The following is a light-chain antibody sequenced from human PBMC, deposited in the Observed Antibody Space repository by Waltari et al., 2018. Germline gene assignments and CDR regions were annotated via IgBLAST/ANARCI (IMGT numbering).Light chain of an antibody. V-gene: IGLV3-1*01. CDR3: QAWDRGYARV. CDR2: QDT. Sequence: SYELTQPNSVSVAPGQTASISCSGDKLGDKYACWYQQKPGQSPVLVIHQDTKRPSGIPERFSGSNAGNTTTLTSSGTQAIDEADYYCQAWDRGYARVFGGGTKLTVL. CDR1: KLGDKY. J-gene: IGLJ2*01.